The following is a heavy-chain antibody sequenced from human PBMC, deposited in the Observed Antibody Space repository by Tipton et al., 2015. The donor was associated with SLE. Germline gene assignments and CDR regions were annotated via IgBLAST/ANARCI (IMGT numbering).Heavy chain of an antibody. CDR3: ARGYCSSTSCFYYYYMDV. J-gene: IGHJ6*03. CDR1: GFTFSSYW. V-gene: IGHV3-7*01. D-gene: IGHD2-2*01. Sequence: SLRLSCAASGFTFSSYWMSWVRQAPGKGLEWVANIKQDGSEKYYVDSVKGRFTISRDNAKNSLYLQMNSLRAEDTAVYYRARGYCSSTSCFYYYYMDVWGKGTTVTVSS. CDR2: IKQDGSEK.